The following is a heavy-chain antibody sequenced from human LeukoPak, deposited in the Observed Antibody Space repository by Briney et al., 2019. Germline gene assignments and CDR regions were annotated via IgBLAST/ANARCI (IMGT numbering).Heavy chain of an antibody. CDR1: GYTFTSYG. J-gene: IGHJ5*02. D-gene: IGHD3-10*01. V-gene: IGHV1-2*02. CDR3: ARDYRFGELPYNWFDP. Sequence: ASVKVSCKASGYTFTSYGISWVRQAPGQGLEWMGWINPNSGGTNYAQKFQGRVTMTRDTSVSTAYMELSRLRSDDTAVCYCARDYRFGELPYNWFDPWGQGTLVTVSS. CDR2: INPNSGGT.